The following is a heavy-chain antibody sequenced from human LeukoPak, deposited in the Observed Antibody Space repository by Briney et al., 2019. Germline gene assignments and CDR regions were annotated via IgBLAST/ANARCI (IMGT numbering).Heavy chain of an antibody. V-gene: IGHV1-24*01. Sequence: ASVKVSCKVSGYTLTELSMHWVRQAPGKGLEWMGGFDPEDGETIYAQKFQGRVAMTEDTSTDTAYMELSSLRSEDTAVYYCATAGTAGIYYYGMDVWGQGTTVTVSS. CDR1: GYTLTELS. CDR2: FDPEDGET. CDR3: ATAGTAGIYYYGMDV. J-gene: IGHJ6*02. D-gene: IGHD6-19*01.